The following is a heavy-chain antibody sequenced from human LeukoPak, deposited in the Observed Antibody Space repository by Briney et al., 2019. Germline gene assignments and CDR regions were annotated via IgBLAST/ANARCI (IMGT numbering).Heavy chain of an antibody. Sequence: SGTLSLTCAVSGGSISRSNWWSWVRQPPGKGLEWIGEIYHSGSTNYNPSLKSRVTISVDKSKNQFSLKLSSVTAADTAVYYCASEDYDDSGAWYFDLWGRGTLVTVSS. D-gene: IGHD3-3*01. J-gene: IGHJ2*01. V-gene: IGHV4-4*02. CDR3: ASEDYDDSGAWYFDL. CDR1: GGSISRSNW. CDR2: IYHSGST.